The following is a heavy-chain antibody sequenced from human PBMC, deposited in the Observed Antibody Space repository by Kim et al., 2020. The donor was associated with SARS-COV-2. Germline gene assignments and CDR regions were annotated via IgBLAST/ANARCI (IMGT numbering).Heavy chain of an antibody. J-gene: IGHJ4*02. V-gene: IGHV1-8*01. D-gene: IGHD6-19*01. CDR3: ARGGRTGSGLDY. Sequence: GNAQKFPGRVTMTRNTSISTAYMELSSLRSEDTAVYYCARGGRTGSGLDYWGQGTLVTVSS.